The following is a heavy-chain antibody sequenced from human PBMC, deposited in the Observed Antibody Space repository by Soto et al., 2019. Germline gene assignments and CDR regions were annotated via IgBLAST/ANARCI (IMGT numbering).Heavy chain of an antibody. CDR2: MNPNSGNT. V-gene: IGHV1-8*01. J-gene: IGHJ6*03. Sequence: ASVKVSCKASGYTFTSYDINWVRQATGQGLEWMGWMNPNSGNTGYAQKFQGRVTMTRNTSISTAYMELSSLRSEDTAVYYCARGGYSSSWYVFDYYMDVRSKGTTVTVS. D-gene: IGHD6-13*01. CDR1: GYTFTSYD. CDR3: ARGGYSSSWYVFDYYMDV.